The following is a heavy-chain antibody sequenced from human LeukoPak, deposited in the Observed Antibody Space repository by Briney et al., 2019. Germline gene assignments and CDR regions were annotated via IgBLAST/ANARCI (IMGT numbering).Heavy chain of an antibody. V-gene: IGHV3-21*01. CDR1: GFTFSSYS. J-gene: IGHJ5*02. CDR3: ARDPGYCTNGVCYTNWFDP. CDR2: ISSSSSYI. Sequence: GGSLRLSCAASGFTFSSYSMNWVRQAPGKGLEWVSSISSSSSYIYYADSVKGRFTISRDNAKNSLYLQMNSLRAEDTAVYYCARDPGYCTNGVCYTNWFDPWGQGTLVTVSS. D-gene: IGHD2-8*01.